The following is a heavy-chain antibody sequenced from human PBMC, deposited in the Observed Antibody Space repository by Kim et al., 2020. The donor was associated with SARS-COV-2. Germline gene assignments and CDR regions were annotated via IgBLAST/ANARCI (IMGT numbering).Heavy chain of an antibody. Sequence: RFTISRDDSKNTLYLQMNSLKTEDTAVYYCTTDLGPYDFWSGSPDYGMDVWGQGTTVTVSS. J-gene: IGHJ6*02. CDR3: TTDLGPYDFWSGSPDYGMDV. V-gene: IGHV3-15*01. D-gene: IGHD3-3*01.